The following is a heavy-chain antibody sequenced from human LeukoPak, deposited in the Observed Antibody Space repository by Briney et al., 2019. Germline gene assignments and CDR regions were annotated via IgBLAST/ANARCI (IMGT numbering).Heavy chain of an antibody. Sequence: GGSLRLSCAASGFTFSTYWMTWVRQAPGKGPEWVANIKEGGSATYVDSVKGRFTISRDNAKKSLYLQMNSLRAEDTAVYYCARDSPGYLAYDSWGQGTLVTVSS. D-gene: IGHD1-1*01. CDR1: GFTFSTYW. CDR2: IKEGGSAT. J-gene: IGHJ4*02. V-gene: IGHV3-7*04. CDR3: ARDSPGYLAYDS.